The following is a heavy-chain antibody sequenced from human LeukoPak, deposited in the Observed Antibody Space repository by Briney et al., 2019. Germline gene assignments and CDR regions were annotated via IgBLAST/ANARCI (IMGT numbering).Heavy chain of an antibody. J-gene: IGHJ4*02. CDR2: ISYDGSNK. D-gene: IGHD3-10*01. Sequence: GGSLRLSCAASGFTFSSYAMHWVRQAPGKGLEWVAVISYDGSNKYYADSVKGRFTISRDNSKNTLYLQMNSLRAEDTAVYYCARDGLLWFGESYGLFDYWGQGTLVTVSS. V-gene: IGHV3-30*04. CDR1: GFTFSSYA. CDR3: ARDGLLWFGESYGLFDY.